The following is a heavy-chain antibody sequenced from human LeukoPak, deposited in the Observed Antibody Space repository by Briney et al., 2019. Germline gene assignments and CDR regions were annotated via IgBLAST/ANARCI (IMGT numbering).Heavy chain of an antibody. CDR2: ISSTGGST. V-gene: IGHV3-23*01. Sequence: VGSLRLSPAPSGFTLCSYAMSWVPEAPRAGVEGGSAISSTGGSTSYAASVKARFTISRDNSKNTLYLQMNSLRAEDTAVYYCAKEGDSSGYYADAFDIWGQGTMVTVSS. CDR1: GFTLCSYA. J-gene: IGHJ3*02. CDR3: AKEGDSSGYYADAFDI. D-gene: IGHD3-22*01.